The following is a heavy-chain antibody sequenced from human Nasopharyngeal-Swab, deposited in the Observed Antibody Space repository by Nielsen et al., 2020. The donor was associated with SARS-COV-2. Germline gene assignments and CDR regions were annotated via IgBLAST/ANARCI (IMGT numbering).Heavy chain of an antibody. CDR2: IFGGGSI. CDR3: ARDKLPGGYYYYYGMDV. Sequence: GESLKISCAASGFSVTNNYMSWVRQAPGKGLEWVSVIFGGGSIYYAGSVKGRFTISRDNSKNTIYLQMNSLRAEDTAVYYCARDKLPGGYYYYYGMDVWGQGTTVTVSS. D-gene: IGHD2-15*01. CDR1: GFSVTNNY. V-gene: IGHV3-66*01. J-gene: IGHJ6*02.